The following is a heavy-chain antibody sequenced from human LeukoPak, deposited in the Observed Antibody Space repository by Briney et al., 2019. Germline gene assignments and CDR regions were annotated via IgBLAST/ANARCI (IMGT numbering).Heavy chain of an antibody. CDR2: ISSSSSYI. D-gene: IGHD5-24*01. J-gene: IGHJ4*02. Sequence: GGSLRLSCAASGFSFSSYSMNWVRQAPGKGLEWVSSISSSSSYIYYADSVKGRFTISRDNAKNSLYLQMNSLRAEDTAVYHCARGTGPVEIPDYWGQGTLVTVSS. CDR1: GFSFSSYS. CDR3: ARGTGPVEIPDY. V-gene: IGHV3-21*03.